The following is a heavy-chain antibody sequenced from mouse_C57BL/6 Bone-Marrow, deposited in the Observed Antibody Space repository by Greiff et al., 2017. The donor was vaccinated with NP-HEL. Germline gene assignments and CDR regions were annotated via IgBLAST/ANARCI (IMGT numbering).Heavy chain of an antibody. V-gene: IGHV1-18*01. CDR1: GYTFTDYN. D-gene: IGHD1-1*01. CDR2: INPNNGGT. Sequence: EVKLMESGPELVKPGASVKIPCKASGYTFTDYNMDWVKQSHGKSLEWIGDINPNNGGTIYNQKFKGKATLTVDKSSSTAYMELRSLTSEDTAVYYCAREEGYYYGSSRYFDVWGTGTTVTVSS. J-gene: IGHJ1*03. CDR3: AREEGYYYGSSRYFDV.